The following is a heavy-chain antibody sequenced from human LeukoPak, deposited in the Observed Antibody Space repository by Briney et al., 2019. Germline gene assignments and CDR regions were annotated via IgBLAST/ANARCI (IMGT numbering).Heavy chain of an antibody. D-gene: IGHD1-26*01. CDR2: ISGSGGST. CDR3: AKDRYSGTPYYFDY. Sequence: GGSLRLSCAASGFTFSYYAMSWVRQAPGKGLEWVSGISGSGGSTYYADSVKGRFTISRDNSKNTLYLQMNSLRAEDTAVYHCAKDRYSGTPYYFDYWGQGTLVTVSS. J-gene: IGHJ4*02. CDR1: GFTFSYYA. V-gene: IGHV3-23*01.